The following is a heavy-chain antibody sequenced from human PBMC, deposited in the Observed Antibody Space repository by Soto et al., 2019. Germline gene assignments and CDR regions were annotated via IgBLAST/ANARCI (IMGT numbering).Heavy chain of an antibody. CDR1: GFTFTSSA. CDR3: ACTAHYYGSGSYYLYNSSPARMDV. J-gene: IGHJ6*02. Sequence: ASVKVSCKASGFTFTSSAVQWVRQARGQRLEWIGWIVVGSGNTNYAQKFQERVTITRDMSTSTAYMELSSLRSEDTAVYYCACTAHYYGSGSYYLYNSSPARMDVWGQGTTVTVSS. CDR2: IVVGSGNT. D-gene: IGHD3-10*01. V-gene: IGHV1-58*01.